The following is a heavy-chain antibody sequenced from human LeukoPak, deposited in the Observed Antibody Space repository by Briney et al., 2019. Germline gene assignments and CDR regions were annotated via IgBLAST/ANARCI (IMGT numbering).Heavy chain of an antibody. CDR3: ARHRYCSSTSCYDVFDY. J-gene: IGHJ4*02. D-gene: IGHD2-2*01. CDR2: IDPSDSYT. V-gene: IGHV5-10-1*01. Sequence: GESLMISCKGSGYRFTSYWISWVRQLPGKGLEWMGRIDPSDSYTNYSPSFQGHVTISADKSISTAYLQWSSLKASDTAMYYCARHRYCSSTSCYDVFDYWGQGTLVTVSS. CDR1: GYRFTSYW.